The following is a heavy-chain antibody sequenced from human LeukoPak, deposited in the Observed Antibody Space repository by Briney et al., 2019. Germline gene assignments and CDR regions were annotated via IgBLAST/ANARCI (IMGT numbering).Heavy chain of an antibody. V-gene: IGHV3-23*01. J-gene: IGHJ4*02. D-gene: IGHD3-22*01. CDR1: GFTFSSYG. CDR2: ISGSSGST. CDR3: AKDDYYDSTGYYYG. Sequence: RGSLRLSCAASGFTFSSYGMSWVRQAPGKGLEWVSAISGSSGSTYYADSVKGRFTISRDNSKNTLYLQMDSLRADDTAVYYCAKDDYYDSTGYYYGWGQGTPVTVSS.